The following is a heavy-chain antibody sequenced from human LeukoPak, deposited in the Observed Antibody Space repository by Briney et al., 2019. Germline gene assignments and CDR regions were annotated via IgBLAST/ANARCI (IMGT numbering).Heavy chain of an antibody. V-gene: IGHV3-21*01. Sequence: GGSLRLSCAASGFTLSSYEMTWIRQAPGKGLEWVSSIDYSGDTTYYADSVKGRFTISRDNAKNSLYLQMNSLRAEDTAVYYCASHSRSGYDFDYWGQGTLVTVSS. CDR3: ASHSRSGYDFDY. CDR2: IDYSGDTT. D-gene: IGHD5-12*01. CDR1: GFTLSSYE. J-gene: IGHJ4*02.